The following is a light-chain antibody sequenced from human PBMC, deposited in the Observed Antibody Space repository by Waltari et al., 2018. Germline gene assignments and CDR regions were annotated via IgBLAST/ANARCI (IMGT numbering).Light chain of an antibody. CDR3: CSYTGRATLI. J-gene: IGLJ2*01. Sequence: QSALTQPASVSGSPAQPITIPCPGTSSDIGSYSSVSWYQQLPGRPPKLIIFDLTERPSGVSNRFSGSKSGNTASLTISGLQADDEADYYCCSYTGRATLICGGGTVLTVL. V-gene: IGLV2-14*01. CDR1: SSDIGSYSS. CDR2: DLT.